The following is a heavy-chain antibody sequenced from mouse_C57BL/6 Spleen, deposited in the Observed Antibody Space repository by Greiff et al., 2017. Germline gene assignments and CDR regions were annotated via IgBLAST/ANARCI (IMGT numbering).Heavy chain of an antibody. J-gene: IGHJ4*01. CDR3: AREEETTVVAKAMDY. Sequence: QVQLQQPGAELVKPGASVKMSCKASGYTFTSYWITWVKQRPGQGLEWIGDIYPGSGSTNYNEKFKSKATLTVDTSSSTAYMQLSSLTSEDSAVYYWAREEETTVVAKAMDYWGQGTSVTVSS. CDR1: GYTFTSYW. D-gene: IGHD1-1*01. CDR2: IYPGSGST. V-gene: IGHV1-55*01.